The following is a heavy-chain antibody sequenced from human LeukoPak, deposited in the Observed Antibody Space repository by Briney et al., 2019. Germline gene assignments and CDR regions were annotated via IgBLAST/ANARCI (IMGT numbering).Heavy chain of an antibody. D-gene: IGHD1-26*01. CDR2: ISAYNGNT. J-gene: IGHJ4*02. CDR3: ASFPYDSGSYSGY. Sequence: EATVKVPCKASGYTFTSYGISWVRQAPGQGLEWMGWISAYNGNTNYAQKLQGRVTMTTDTSTSTAYMELRSLRSDDTAVYYCASFPYDSGSYSGYWGQGTLVTVSS. CDR1: GYTFTSYG. V-gene: IGHV1-18*01.